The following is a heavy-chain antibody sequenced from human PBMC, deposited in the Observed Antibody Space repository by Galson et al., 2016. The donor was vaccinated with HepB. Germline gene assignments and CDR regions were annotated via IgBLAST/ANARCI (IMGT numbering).Heavy chain of an antibody. CDR2: ISGSGSAM. CDR3: SRDYWGGDCSFIYYGLCV. J-gene: IGHJ6*02. V-gene: IGHV3-11*01. D-gene: IGHD2-21*02. CDR1: EFSFSDYY. Sequence: SLRLSCAASEFSFSDYYMTWIRQAPGKGLEWISYISGSGSAMFYADSVKGRFTISRDNSKKTLFLQMNSLRVEDTAMYYCSRDYWGGDCSFIYYGLCVWGQGTTVTVSS.